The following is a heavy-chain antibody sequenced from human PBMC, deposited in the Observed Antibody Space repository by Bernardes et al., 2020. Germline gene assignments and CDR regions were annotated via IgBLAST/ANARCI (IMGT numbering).Heavy chain of an antibody. J-gene: IGHJ6*02. V-gene: IGHV4-34*01. CDR2: INHSGTT. CDR1: GGSFSGYY. D-gene: IGHD3-3*01. CDR3: ARVPTGGYDFWTGYSSERSGVDV. Sequence: SETLSLTCAVYGGSFSGYYWSWIRQSPGKGLEWIGEINHSGTTNYNPSLKSRVTISVDTSKKQFSLKLNSVTAADTAVYYCARVPTGGYDFWTGYSSERSGVDVWDQGTTVIVSS.